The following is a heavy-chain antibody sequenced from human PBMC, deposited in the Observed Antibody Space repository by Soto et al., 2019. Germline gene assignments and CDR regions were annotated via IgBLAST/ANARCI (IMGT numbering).Heavy chain of an antibody. J-gene: IGHJ5*02. D-gene: IGHD3-3*01. Sequence: LLLQSGAELKKPGASVKISCKASGYSFSTYDISWLRQAPGQGPEWMGRISPKNGNTNYAQNFQDRVAMTADTSSSTAYMELRGLRSDDTAKYYCATSYDSGFDPWGQGNLVTVSS. V-gene: IGHV1-18*04. CDR1: GYSFSTYD. CDR2: ISPKNGNT. CDR3: ATSYDSGFDP.